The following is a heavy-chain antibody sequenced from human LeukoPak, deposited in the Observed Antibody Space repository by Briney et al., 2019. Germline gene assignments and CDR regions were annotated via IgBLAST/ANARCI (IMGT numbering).Heavy chain of an antibody. CDR1: GGSISGGDYH. D-gene: IGHD3-10*01. CDR2: IYYSGST. V-gene: IGHV4-30-4*01. J-gene: IGHJ4*02. Sequence: PSETLSLTCTVSGGSISGGDYHCGWIRRPPGQGLEWIGYIYYSGSTYYNPSLKSRLTISVDTSKNQFSLRLSSVTAADTAVYYCARQARGFDFWGQGTLVTVSS. CDR3: ARQARGFDF.